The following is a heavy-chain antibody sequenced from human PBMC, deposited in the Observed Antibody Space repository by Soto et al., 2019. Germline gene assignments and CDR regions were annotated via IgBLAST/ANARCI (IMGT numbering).Heavy chain of an antibody. J-gene: IGHJ4*02. CDR3: ARESNEILTGYRAGYFDY. V-gene: IGHV4-31*03. D-gene: IGHD3-9*01. CDR2: MFYTGST. Sequence: QVQLQESGPGLVKPSQTLSLTCTVSGGSISSGGYYWSWIRQHPGKGLEWIGYMFYTGSTYYNPSLKSRVIISVDTSKNQFSLKLSSVTAADTAVYYWARESNEILTGYRAGYFDYWCQGTLVTVSS. CDR1: GGSISSGGYY.